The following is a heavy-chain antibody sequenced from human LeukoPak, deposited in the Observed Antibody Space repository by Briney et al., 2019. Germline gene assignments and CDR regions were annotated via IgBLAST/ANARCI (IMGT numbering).Heavy chain of an antibody. Sequence: PSEALSPTCTVSGGSISSSSYYWGWIRQPPGKGLEWIGSIYYSGSTYNNPSLKSRVTISVDTSKNQFSLKLSSVTAADTAVYYCASFYGSGSPPRFDYWGQGTLVTVSS. V-gene: IGHV4-39*01. CDR1: GGSISSSSYY. CDR2: IYYSGST. CDR3: ASFYGSGSPPRFDY. D-gene: IGHD3-10*01. J-gene: IGHJ4*02.